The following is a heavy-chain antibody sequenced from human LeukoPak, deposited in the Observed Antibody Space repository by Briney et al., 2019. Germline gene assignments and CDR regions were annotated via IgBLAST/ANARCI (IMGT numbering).Heavy chain of an antibody. Sequence: GGSLRLSCAASGISFSNYWMSWVRQAPGKGLEWVADIKQDGTKEYYLDSVKGRFTISRDNARNSLFLQMNILRAEDTAVYYCARGQRGLPNILTGSTQNWFDPWGQGTLVTVSS. V-gene: IGHV3-7*03. CDR3: ARGQRGLPNILTGSTQNWFDP. D-gene: IGHD3-9*01. CDR2: IKQDGTKE. J-gene: IGHJ5*02. CDR1: GISFSNYW.